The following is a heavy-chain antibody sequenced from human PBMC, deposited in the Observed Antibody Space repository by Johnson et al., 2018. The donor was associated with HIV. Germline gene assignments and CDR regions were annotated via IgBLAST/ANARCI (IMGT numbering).Heavy chain of an antibody. J-gene: IGHJ3*02. CDR2: ISWNSGSI. D-gene: IGHD4-17*01. CDR1: GFTFDDYA. CDR3: AKDKALMTTVTPTAFDI. Sequence: VQLVESGGGVVQPGRSLRLSCAASGFTFDDYAMHWVRQAPGKGLEWVSGISWNSGSIGYADSVKGRFTISRDNAKNSLYLQMNSLRAEDTALYYCAKDKALMTTVTPTAFDIWGQWTMVTVSS. V-gene: IGHV3-9*01.